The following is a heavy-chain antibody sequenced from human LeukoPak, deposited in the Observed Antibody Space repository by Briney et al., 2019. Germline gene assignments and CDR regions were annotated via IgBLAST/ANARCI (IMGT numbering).Heavy chain of an antibody. CDR1: GGSISNYH. CDR3: ARRDISSGWSFDY. CDR2: IHTSGST. V-gene: IGHV4-4*07. Sequence: SETLSLTCTVSGGSISNYHWSWIRQPAGKGLEWIGQIHTSGSTNYYHPLKSRVTMSIDMPENQLSLTIRSVTAADTAVYYCARRDISSGWSFDYWGQGTLVTVSS. J-gene: IGHJ4*02. D-gene: IGHD6-19*01.